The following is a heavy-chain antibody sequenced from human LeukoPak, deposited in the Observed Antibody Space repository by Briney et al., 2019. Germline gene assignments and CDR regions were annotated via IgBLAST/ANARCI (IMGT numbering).Heavy chain of an antibody. CDR2: IIPTFGPT. Sequence: SVKVSCKASGGTFSSYVISWVRQAPGQGLEWMGGIIPTFGPTNYAQRFQGRLTLTADVSASTAYMALSSLTSDDTAVYYCAREGEPAMTLVRGEAFDIWGQGTMVIVSS. D-gene: IGHD3-10*01. V-gene: IGHV1-69*01. J-gene: IGHJ3*02. CDR1: GGTFSSYV. CDR3: AREGEPAMTLVRGEAFDI.